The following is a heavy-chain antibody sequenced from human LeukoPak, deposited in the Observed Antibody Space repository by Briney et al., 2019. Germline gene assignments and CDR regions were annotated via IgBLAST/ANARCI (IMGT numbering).Heavy chain of an antibody. CDR1: GFSFSYYA. D-gene: IGHD2-2*01. V-gene: IGHV3-23*01. J-gene: IGHJ4*02. Sequence: GGSLRLSCAASGFSFSYYAMSWVRQAPGKGLEWVSVISDSGGSTYYADSVKGRFTISRDNSKNTLYLQMNSLRAEDTAVYYCAKDHPVAVAYYFDYWGQGTLVTVSS. CDR3: AKDHPVAVAYYFDY. CDR2: ISDSGGST.